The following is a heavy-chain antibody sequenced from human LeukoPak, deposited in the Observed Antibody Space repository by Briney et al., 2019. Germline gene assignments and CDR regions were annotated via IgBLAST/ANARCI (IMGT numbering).Heavy chain of an antibody. J-gene: IGHJ4*02. Sequence: PGWSLRLSCAASGFTFSSFAMHWVRQAPGKGLEWVGVISYDASNKFYADSVQGRFTISRDNSKNTLFLQMNSLGAEDTAVFYCARARSVGPPTGFDYWGQGTLVTVSS. D-gene: IGHD4-23*01. CDR3: ARARSVGPPTGFDY. CDR1: GFTFSSFA. CDR2: ISYDASNK. V-gene: IGHV3-30-3*01.